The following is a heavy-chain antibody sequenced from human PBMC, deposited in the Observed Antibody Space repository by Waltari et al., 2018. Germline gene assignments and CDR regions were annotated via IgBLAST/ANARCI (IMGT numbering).Heavy chain of an antibody. CDR3: ASWSGAD. CDR2: FDPEDGET. Sequence: QVQLVQSGAEVKKPGSSVKVSCKASGGTFSSYAISWVRQAPGKGLEWMGGFDPEDGETIYAQKFQGRVTMTEDTSTDTAYMELSSLRSEDTAVYYCASWSGADWGQGTMVTVSS. CDR1: GGTFSSYA. D-gene: IGHD3-10*01. V-gene: IGHV1-24*01. J-gene: IGHJ3*01.